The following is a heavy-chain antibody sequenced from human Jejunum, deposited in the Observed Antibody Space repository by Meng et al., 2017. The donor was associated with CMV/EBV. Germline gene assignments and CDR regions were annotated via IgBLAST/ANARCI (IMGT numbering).Heavy chain of an antibody. CDR2: IYSPSTT. D-gene: IGHD2-15*01. J-gene: IGHJ4*02. Sequence: SGFTVSVDYMSCVRQAQEKGLEWVSAIYSPSTTYYADSVKGRFTISRDNSKNTVYLQLNRLRVEDTAVYYCAKGRDSCGGGTCYPDHWGQGTLVTVSS. CDR1: GFTVSVDY. V-gene: IGHV3-66*02. CDR3: AKGRDSCGGGTCYPDH.